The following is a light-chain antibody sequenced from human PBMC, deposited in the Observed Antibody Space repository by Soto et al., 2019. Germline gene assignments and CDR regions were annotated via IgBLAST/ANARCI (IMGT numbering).Light chain of an antibody. J-gene: IGLJ1*01. V-gene: IGLV1-44*01. Sequence: QSVLTQPPSASGTPGQRVTFSCSGSSSNIGGNTVSWFQHLPRTAPKLLIFSNSQRPSGVPDRFSGAKSGTSASPAISGLQSEDEANYYCATWDDGLSAYVFGTGTKVTVL. CDR2: SNS. CDR3: ATWDDGLSAYV. CDR1: SSNIGGNT.